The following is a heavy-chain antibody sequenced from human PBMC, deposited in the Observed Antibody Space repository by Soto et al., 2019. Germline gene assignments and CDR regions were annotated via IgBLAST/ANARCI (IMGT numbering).Heavy chain of an antibody. V-gene: IGHV3-33*01. D-gene: IGHD6-13*01. Sequence: QMQLVESGGGVVQPGRSLRLSCGVSGFTFSSYGMHWVRQAPGTGLEWVEGIWYDGSNKYYADSVQGRFTISRDNSKNTLYLQMNSLRAEDTAVYYCARVALSNYGMDVWGQGTTVTVSS. CDR3: ARVALSNYGMDV. CDR2: IWYDGSNK. J-gene: IGHJ6*02. CDR1: GFTFSSYG.